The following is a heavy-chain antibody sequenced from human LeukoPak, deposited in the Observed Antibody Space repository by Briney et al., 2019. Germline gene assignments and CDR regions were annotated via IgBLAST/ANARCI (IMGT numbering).Heavy chain of an antibody. CDR2: ISSSSSYI. CDR1: GFTFSSYS. J-gene: IGHJ4*02. D-gene: IGHD6-13*01. V-gene: IGHV3-21*01. Sequence: GGSLRLSCAASGFTFSSYSMNWVRQAPGKGLEWVSSISSSSSYIYYADSVKGRFTISRDNAKNSLYLQMNSLRAEDTAVYYCARVGIAVAGLDFDYWGQGTLVTVSS. CDR3: ARVGIAVAGLDFDY.